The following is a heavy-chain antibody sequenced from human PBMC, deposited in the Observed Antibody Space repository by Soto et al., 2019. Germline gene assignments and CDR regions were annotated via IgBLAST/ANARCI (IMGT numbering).Heavy chain of an antibody. V-gene: IGHV4-4*02. CDR2: IYHSGST. CDR1: GGSISSSNW. CDR3: AREPGIVGAVFDY. J-gene: IGHJ4*02. Sequence: SETLSLTCAVSGGSISSSNWWSWVRQPPGKGLEWIGEIYHSGSTNYNPSLKSRVTISVDKSKNQFSLKLSSVTAADTAVYYCAREPGIVGAVFDYWGQGTLVTVSS. D-gene: IGHD1-26*01.